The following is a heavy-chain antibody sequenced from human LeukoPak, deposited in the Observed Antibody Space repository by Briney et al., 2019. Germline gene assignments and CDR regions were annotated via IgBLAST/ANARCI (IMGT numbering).Heavy chain of an antibody. CDR2: IYYSGST. D-gene: IGHD3-16*01. Sequence: SETLSLTCTVSGGSISSYYWSWIRQPPGKGLEWIGYIYYSGSTYSNPSLKSRVTISVDTSKRQFSLKLSSVTAADTAVYYCARHGAFYAFDSWGQGTMVTVSS. CDR1: GGSISSYY. J-gene: IGHJ3*02. V-gene: IGHV4-59*08. CDR3: ARHGAFYAFDS.